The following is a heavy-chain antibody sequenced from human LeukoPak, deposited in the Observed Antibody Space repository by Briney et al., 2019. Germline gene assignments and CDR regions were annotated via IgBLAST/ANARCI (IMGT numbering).Heavy chain of an antibody. Sequence: GGSLRLSCAASGLTFRTYAMSWVRQAPGKGLEWVSAISGSGGGTYYADSVKGRFTISRDNSKNTLYLQINSLRAEDTAVYYCAKPLGSLKYLVFDYWGQGTLVTVSS. J-gene: IGHJ4*02. CDR1: GLTFRTYA. CDR2: ISGSGGGT. V-gene: IGHV3-23*01. D-gene: IGHD2/OR15-2a*01. CDR3: AKPLGSLKYLVFDY.